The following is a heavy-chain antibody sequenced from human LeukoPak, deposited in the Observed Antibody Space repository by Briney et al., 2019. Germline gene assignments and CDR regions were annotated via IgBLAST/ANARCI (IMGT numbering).Heavy chain of an antibody. D-gene: IGHD2-2*01. J-gene: IGHJ4*02. V-gene: IGHV4-39*01. CDR2: IYYSGST. CDR1: GGSISSSSYY. Sequence: PSETLSLTCTVSGGSISSSSYYWGWIRQPPGKGLEWIGSIYYSGSTYYNPSLESRVTISVDTSKNQFSLKLSSVTAADTAVYYCARRYYCSSTSCYWNYWGQGTLVTVSS. CDR3: ARRYYCSSTSCYWNY.